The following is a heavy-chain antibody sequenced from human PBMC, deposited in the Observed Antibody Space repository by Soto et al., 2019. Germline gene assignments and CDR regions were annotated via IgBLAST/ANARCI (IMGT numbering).Heavy chain of an antibody. J-gene: IGHJ6*02. CDR3: ASELLGGLLWFGEWNGMDV. Sequence: EVQLVESGGGLVQPGGSLRLSCAASGFTFSSYSMNWVRQAPGKGLEWVSYISSSSSTIYYADSVKGRFTISRDNAKNSLYLQMNSLRDEDTAVYYCASELLGGLLWFGEWNGMDVWGQGTTVTVSS. V-gene: IGHV3-48*02. D-gene: IGHD3-10*01. CDR2: ISSSSSTI. CDR1: GFTFSSYS.